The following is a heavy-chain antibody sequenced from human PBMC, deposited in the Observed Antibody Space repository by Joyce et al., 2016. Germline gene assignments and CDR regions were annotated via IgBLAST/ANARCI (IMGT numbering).Heavy chain of an antibody. CDR2: IAAGGDHS. CDR3: ARDPGAGTYGKFDL. J-gene: IGHJ4*02. CDR1: GFTFSNYV. V-gene: IGHV3-48*02. D-gene: IGHD1-26*01. Sequence: EVQLVESGGGLVQPGGSRRLSCAASGFTFSNYVMNWVRQVPGKGLEWLSYIAAGGDHSQYAAPVSGRFIISRDNARNSLYLQMNNLGDEDSALYFCARDPGAGTYGKFDLWGQGTRVIVSS.